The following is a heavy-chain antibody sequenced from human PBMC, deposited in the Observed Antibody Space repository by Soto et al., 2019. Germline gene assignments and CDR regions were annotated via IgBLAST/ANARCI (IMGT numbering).Heavy chain of an antibody. V-gene: IGHV3-30-3*01. Sequence: QVQLVESGGGVVQPGRSLRLSCAASGFTFSSYAMHWVRQAPGKGLEWVAVISYVGSNKYYADSVKGRFTISRDNSKNTLYLQMNSLRAEDTAVYYCARLVRDGYNSYYYYGMDVWGQGTTVTVSS. D-gene: IGHD5-12*01. J-gene: IGHJ6*02. CDR2: ISYVGSNK. CDR1: GFTFSSYA. CDR3: ARLVRDGYNSYYYYGMDV.